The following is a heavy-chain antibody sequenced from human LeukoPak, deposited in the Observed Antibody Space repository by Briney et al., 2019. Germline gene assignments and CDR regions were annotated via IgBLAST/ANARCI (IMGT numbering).Heavy chain of an antibody. CDR3: ASPYGSGSHTYYFDY. V-gene: IGHV1-69*04. J-gene: IGHJ4*02. D-gene: IGHD3-10*01. CDR2: IIPILGIA. CDR1: GGTFTSYA. Sequence: GASVTVSFTASGGTFTSYAISWVRQAPGQGLEWMGRIIPILGIANYAQKFQGRVTITADKSTSTAYMELSSLRSEDTAVYYCASPYGSGSHTYYFDYWGQGTLVTVSS.